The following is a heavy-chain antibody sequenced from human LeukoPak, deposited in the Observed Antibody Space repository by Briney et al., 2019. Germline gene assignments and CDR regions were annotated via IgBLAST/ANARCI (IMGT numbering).Heavy chain of an antibody. Sequence: SQTLSLTCTVSGGSICSGGYYWSWIRQHPGKGLEWIGYIYYSGSTYYNPSLKSRVTISVDTSKNQFSLKLSSVTAADTAVYYCARVFGGYCSGGSCYADWYFDLWGRGTLVTVSS. D-gene: IGHD2-15*01. J-gene: IGHJ2*01. CDR3: ARVFGGYCSGGSCYADWYFDL. CDR1: GGSICSGGYY. CDR2: IYYSGST. V-gene: IGHV4-31*03.